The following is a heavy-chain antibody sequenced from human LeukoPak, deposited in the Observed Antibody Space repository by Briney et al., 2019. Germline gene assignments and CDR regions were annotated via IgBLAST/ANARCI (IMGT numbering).Heavy chain of an antibody. J-gene: IGHJ4*02. CDR2: IYYSGST. V-gene: IGHV4-59*01. CDR3: ARGVPYGPSYEFFDY. CDR1: GGSITNYY. D-gene: IGHD3-10*01. Sequence: SETLSLTCTVSGGSITNYYWSWLRQPPGKGLECIGYIYYSGSTNYNPSLKSRVTISLHTSKNQFSLKLNSVTAADTAVYYCARGVPYGPSYEFFDYWGQGTLVTVSS.